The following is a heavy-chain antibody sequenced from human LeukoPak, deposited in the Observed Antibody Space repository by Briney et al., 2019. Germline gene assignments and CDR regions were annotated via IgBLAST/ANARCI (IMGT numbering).Heavy chain of an antibody. CDR2: VKAGHGNT. CDR1: GYTFTCLS. V-gene: IGHV1-3*01. CDR3: AREITAYMSSSWYGFFDY. Sequence: ASVKGSCQGSGYTFTCLSFPLVGPAPGQRVEGDGWVKAGHGNTKYSQKFQGRVTITADESTSTAYMELSSLRSEDTAVYYCAREITAYMSSSWYGFFDYWGQGTLVTVSS. J-gene: IGHJ4*02. D-gene: IGHD6-13*01.